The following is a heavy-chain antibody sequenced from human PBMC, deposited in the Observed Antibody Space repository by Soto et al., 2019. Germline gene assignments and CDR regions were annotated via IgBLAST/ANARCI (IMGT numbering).Heavy chain of an antibody. CDR1: GFTFSSYA. Sequence: GGSLRLSCAASGFTFSSYAMSWVRQAPGKGLEWVSTISGGAGSTYYADSVKGRFTISRDNSKNTLYLQMNSLRAEDTALYYCEKALLYFDQNWFDPWGQGTLVTVSS. CDR2: ISGGAGST. D-gene: IGHD3-9*01. J-gene: IGHJ5*02. V-gene: IGHV3-23*01. CDR3: EKALLYFDQNWFDP.